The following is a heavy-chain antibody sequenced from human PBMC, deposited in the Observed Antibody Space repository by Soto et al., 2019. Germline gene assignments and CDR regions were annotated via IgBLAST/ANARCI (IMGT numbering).Heavy chain of an antibody. J-gene: IGHJ4*02. CDR2: IYYSGST. V-gene: IGHV4-59*01. CDR1: GGSISSYY. Sequence: PSETLSLTCTVSGGSISSYYWSWLRQPPGKGLEWIGYIYYSGSTNYNPSLKSRVPISVDTSKNQFSLKLSSVTAADTAVYYCARGVGYCSSTSCRGLRNDYWGQGTLVTVSS. CDR3: ARGVGYCSSTSCRGLRNDY. D-gene: IGHD2-2*01.